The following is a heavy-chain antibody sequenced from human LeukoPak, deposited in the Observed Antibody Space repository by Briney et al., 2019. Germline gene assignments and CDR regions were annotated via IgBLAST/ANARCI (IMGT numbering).Heavy chain of an antibody. Sequence: SETLSLTCAVYGGSFSGYYWSWIRQPPGKGLEWIGEINHSGSTNYNPSLKSRVTISVDTSKNQFSLKLSSVTAADTAVYYCARVWDIVVVPVAPSPFDYWGQGTLVTVSS. CDR3: ARVWDIVVVPVAPSPFDY. CDR1: GGSFSGYY. CDR2: INHSGST. V-gene: IGHV4-34*01. J-gene: IGHJ4*02. D-gene: IGHD2-2*01.